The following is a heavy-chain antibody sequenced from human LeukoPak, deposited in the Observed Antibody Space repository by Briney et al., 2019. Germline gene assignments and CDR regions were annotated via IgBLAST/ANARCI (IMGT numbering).Heavy chain of an antibody. Sequence: GGSLRLSCAASGFTFDKSWMSWVRQAPGKGLEWVANINHEGGDIQYVDSVKGRFTIPRDNAEDSVYLQMNSLRAEDTAVYHCATYINWVAGDVWGQGTTVTVSS. V-gene: IGHV3-7*01. CDR1: GFTFDKSW. D-gene: IGHD1-1*01. CDR3: ATYINWVAGDV. J-gene: IGHJ6*02. CDR2: INHEGGDI.